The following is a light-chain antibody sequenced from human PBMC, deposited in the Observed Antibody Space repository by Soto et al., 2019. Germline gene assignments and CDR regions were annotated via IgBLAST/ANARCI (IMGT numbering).Light chain of an antibody. V-gene: IGLV1-40*01. CDR3: LSFDSSLSVV. Sequence: QSALTQPPSVSGAPGQRVTISCTGSSSNIGAGYDVHWYQQLPGRAPKLLIYGNTNRPSGVPDRFSGSKSCTSASLAITGLQAEDEADYYCLSFDSSLSVVFGGGNKLTVL. CDR2: GNT. J-gene: IGLJ2*01. CDR1: SSNIGAGYD.